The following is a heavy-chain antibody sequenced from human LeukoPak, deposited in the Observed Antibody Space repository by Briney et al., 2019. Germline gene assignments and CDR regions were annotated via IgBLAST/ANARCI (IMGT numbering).Heavy chain of an antibody. D-gene: IGHD3-3*01. CDR2: IYYSGST. CDR1: GGSISSGDYY. Sequence: SETLSLTCTVSGGSISSGDYYWSWIRQPPGKGLEWIGYIYYSGSTYYNPSLKSRVTISVDTSKNQFSLKLSSVTAADTAVYYCAREVYYDFWSGYYPRDWFDPWGQGTLVTVSS. CDR3: AREVYYDFWSGYYPRDWFDP. V-gene: IGHV4-30-4*08. J-gene: IGHJ5*02.